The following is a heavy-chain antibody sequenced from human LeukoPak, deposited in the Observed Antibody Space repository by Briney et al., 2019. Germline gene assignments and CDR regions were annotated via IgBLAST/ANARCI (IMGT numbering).Heavy chain of an antibody. CDR3: VRVDDYGDYPYYFVS. J-gene: IGHJ4*02. Sequence: GGSLRLSCAASGFLVSSKYMSWVRQAQGKGLEWVSAIYSGGSTYYPESVKGRFTISRDNSKNTVYLQMYSLRAEDTAVYYCVRVDDYGDYPYYFVSWGQGTLVTVSS. CDR1: GFLVSSKY. V-gene: IGHV3-66*01. CDR2: IYSGGST. D-gene: IGHD4-17*01.